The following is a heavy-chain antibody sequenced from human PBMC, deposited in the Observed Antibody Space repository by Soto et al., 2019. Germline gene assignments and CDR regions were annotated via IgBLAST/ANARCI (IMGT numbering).Heavy chain of an antibody. CDR1: GYTFTRFD. Sequence: ASVKVSCKASGYTFTRFDINWVRQATGQGLEWMGWMNPNSGNTGYAQKFQGRVTMTRNTSISTAYMELSSLRSEDTAVYYCARAYTWGIAVTGTWGQGTLVTV. CDR3: ARAYTWGIAVTGT. V-gene: IGHV1-8*01. CDR2: MNPNSGNT. D-gene: IGHD6-19*01. J-gene: IGHJ4*02.